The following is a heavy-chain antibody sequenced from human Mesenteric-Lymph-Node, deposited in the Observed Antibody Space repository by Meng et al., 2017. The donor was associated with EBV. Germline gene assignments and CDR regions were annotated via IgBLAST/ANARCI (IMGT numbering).Heavy chain of an antibody. CDR2: IYSTGTT. D-gene: IGHD3-22*01. CDR1: GFTVSSNY. J-gene: IGHJ4*02. Sequence: VQLGGVGGGLIQPGGSLRLSCAVSGFTVSSNYMSWVRQAPGKGLEWVSVIYSTGTTYYADSVKGRFTISRDNSKNTLYLQMNSLRVDDTAVYYCARDSPASGVDSSGHADYWGQGTLVTVSS. V-gene: IGHV3-53*01. CDR3: ARDSPASGVDSSGHADY.